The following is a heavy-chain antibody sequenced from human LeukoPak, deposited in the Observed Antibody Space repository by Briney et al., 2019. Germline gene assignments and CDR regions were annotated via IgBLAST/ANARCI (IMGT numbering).Heavy chain of an antibody. CDR3: ARGLHEFFGVETRWFDP. CDR1: GYTFTSYD. J-gene: IGHJ5*02. D-gene: IGHD3-3*01. CDR2: MNPNSGNT. Sequence: ASVKVSCKASGYTFTSYDINWVRQATGQGLEWMGWMNPNSGNTGYAQKFQGIVTITRNTSISTAYMELSSLRSEDTAVYYCARGLHEFFGVETRWFDPWGQGTLVTVSS. V-gene: IGHV1-8*03.